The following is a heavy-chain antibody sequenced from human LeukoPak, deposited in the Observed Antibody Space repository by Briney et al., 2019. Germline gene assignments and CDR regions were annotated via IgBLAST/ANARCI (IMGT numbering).Heavy chain of an antibody. CDR1: GYTRTELA. CDR2: FDPEAGEA. D-gene: IGHD4-17*01. Sequence: GASVKVPCKVSGYTRTELAIHWVRQAPGKGLEWMGGFDPEAGEAIYAQKFQGRVTMTEAISTHTAYMELSSLRSEDTALYYCATDISHDDGEYARGWFDSWGQGALVTVSS. J-gene: IGHJ5*01. V-gene: IGHV1-24*01. CDR3: ATDISHDDGEYARGWFDS.